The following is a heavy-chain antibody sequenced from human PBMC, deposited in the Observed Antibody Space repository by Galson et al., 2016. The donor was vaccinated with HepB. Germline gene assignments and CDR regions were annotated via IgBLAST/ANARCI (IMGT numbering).Heavy chain of an antibody. Sequence: SLRLSCAASGFTLRSYTMVWVRQAPGKGLEWVSSISPTSRYKHWAASLEGRFAISRDNARNSVFLHLNSLTVKDKGVYYCARAQGDTPGDDGHLDPWGQGTLVTV. D-gene: IGHD3-16*01. J-gene: IGHJ5*02. CDR3: ARAQGDTPGDDGHLDP. V-gene: IGHV3-21*01. CDR1: GFTLRSYT. CDR2: ISPTSRYK.